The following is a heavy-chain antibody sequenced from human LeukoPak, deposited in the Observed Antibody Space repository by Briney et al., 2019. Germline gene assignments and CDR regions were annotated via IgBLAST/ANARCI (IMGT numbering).Heavy chain of an antibody. D-gene: IGHD6-6*01. J-gene: IGHJ5*02. Sequence: GGSLTLSCAASRLTFSSYAMSWVRPAPGKGLEWVSAMSGSGGSTYYADSVKGRFTISRDNSKNTVYLQMNSLRAEDTAVYYCAKDPNSSSFIWFDPWGQGTLVTVSS. V-gene: IGHV3-23*01. CDR2: MSGSGGST. CDR3: AKDPNSSSFIWFDP. CDR1: RLTFSSYA.